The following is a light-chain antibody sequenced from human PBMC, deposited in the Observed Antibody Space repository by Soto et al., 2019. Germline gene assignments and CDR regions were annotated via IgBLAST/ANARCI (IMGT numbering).Light chain of an antibody. CDR1: SGDVGSYNL. Sequence: QSALTQPASVSGSPGQSITIPCTGTSGDVGSYNLVSWYQQHPGKAPKLLIYEVTERPSGASNRFSGSKSGSTASLTISGLQPDDEADYYCCSYAGNSEVFGTGTKLTVL. V-gene: IGLV2-23*02. CDR3: CSYAGNSEV. J-gene: IGLJ1*01. CDR2: EVT.